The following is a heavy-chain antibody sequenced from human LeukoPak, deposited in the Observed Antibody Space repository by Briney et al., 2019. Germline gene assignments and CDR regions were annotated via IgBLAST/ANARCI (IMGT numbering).Heavy chain of an antibody. D-gene: IGHD3-22*01. CDR2: INHSGST. CDR1: GGSFSGYY. CDR3: ASYDSSGYYSETVDAFDI. Sequence: SETLSLTCAVYGGSFSGYYWSWIRQPPGKGLEWIGEINHSGSTNYNPSLKSRVTISVDTSKNQFSLKLSSVTAADTAVYYCASYDSSGYYSETVDAFDIWGQGTMVTVSS. V-gene: IGHV4-34*01. J-gene: IGHJ3*02.